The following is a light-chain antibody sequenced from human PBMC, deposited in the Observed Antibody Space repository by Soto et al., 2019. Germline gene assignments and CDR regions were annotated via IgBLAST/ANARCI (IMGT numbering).Light chain of an antibody. CDR1: SSDVGGYNF. Sequence: QSALTQPASVSGSPGQSSTISCTGTSSDVGGYNFVSWYQHHPDKVPKLMIYDVITRPSGVSYRFSGSKSDNTASLTISGLQAEDEADYYCSSYTSSSTPVVFGGGTKLTVL. J-gene: IGLJ2*01. V-gene: IGLV2-14*03. CDR2: DVI. CDR3: SSYTSSSTPVV.